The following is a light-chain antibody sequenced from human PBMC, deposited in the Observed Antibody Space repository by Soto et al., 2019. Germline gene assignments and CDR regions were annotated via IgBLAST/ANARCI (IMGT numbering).Light chain of an antibody. V-gene: IGKV3D-15*03. CDR2: RAS. Sequence: EIVMTQSPATLSVSPGERATLSCRASHSVSGGLAWYQQKPGQAPRLLIYRASIRVTGIPARFSGSGSGTEFTLNISILQSEDFAVYYCQQNNNWPYTFGHGTKLEIK. CDR1: HSVSGG. CDR3: QQNNNWPYT. J-gene: IGKJ2*01.